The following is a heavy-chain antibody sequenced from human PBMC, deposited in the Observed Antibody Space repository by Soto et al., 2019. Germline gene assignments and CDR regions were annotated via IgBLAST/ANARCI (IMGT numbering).Heavy chain of an antibody. CDR3: ARAPEDSSGYYVDY. J-gene: IGHJ4*02. CDR1: GGSISSGGYY. Sequence: SETLSLTCTVSGGSISSGGYYWSWIRQHPGKGLEWIGYIYYSGSTYYNPSLKSRVTISVDTSKNQFSLKLSSVTAADTAVYYCARAPEDSSGYYVDYWGQGTLVTVSS. CDR2: IYYSGST. V-gene: IGHV4-31*03. D-gene: IGHD3-22*01.